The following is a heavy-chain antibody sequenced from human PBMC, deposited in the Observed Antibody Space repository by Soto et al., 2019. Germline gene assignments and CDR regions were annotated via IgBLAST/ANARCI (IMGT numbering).Heavy chain of an antibody. V-gene: IGHV2-5*02. Sequence: GPTLVNPTQTLTLTCTFSGFSLNTYGVGVGWIRQPPGKALEWLALIYWDDDKRYSPSLKSRLTITKDTSKNQVVLTMTNMDPVDTVTYYRARALGSWGAYYFDYWGQGTLVTVSS. D-gene: IGHD3-16*01. CDR1: GFSLNTYGVG. J-gene: IGHJ4*02. CDR3: ARALGSWGAYYFDY. CDR2: IYWDDDK.